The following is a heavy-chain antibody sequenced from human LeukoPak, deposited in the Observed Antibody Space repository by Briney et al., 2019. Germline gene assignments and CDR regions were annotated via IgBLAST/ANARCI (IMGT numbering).Heavy chain of an antibody. Sequence: GGSLRLSCAASGFTFSSYNMNWVRQAPGKGLEWVAVISYDGSNKYYADSVKGRFTISRDNSKNTLYLQMNSLGAEDTAVYYCARERGYSYGYSDYWGRGTLVTVS. D-gene: IGHD5-18*01. CDR2: ISYDGSNK. V-gene: IGHV3-30*03. CDR3: ARERGYSYGYSDY. CDR1: GFTFSSYN. J-gene: IGHJ4*02.